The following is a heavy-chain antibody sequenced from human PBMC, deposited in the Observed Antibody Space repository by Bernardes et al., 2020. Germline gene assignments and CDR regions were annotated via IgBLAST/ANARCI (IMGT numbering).Heavy chain of an antibody. CDR3: APLHCSGGNCDY. V-gene: IGHV3-74*01. CDR1: GFTFSGSW. CDR2: IKSDGSST. D-gene: IGHD2-15*01. Sequence: VGSLLLSCAASGFTFSGSWMHWVRQAPGQGLVWVSRIKSDGSSTSYADSVKGRFTISRDNAKNTLYLQMNSLRVEDTAVYYCAPLHCSGGNCDYWGQGTLVTVSS. J-gene: IGHJ4*02.